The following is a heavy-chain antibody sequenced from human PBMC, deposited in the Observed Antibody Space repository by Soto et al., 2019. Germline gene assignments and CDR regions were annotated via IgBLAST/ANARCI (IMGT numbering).Heavy chain of an antibody. J-gene: IGHJ4*02. V-gene: IGHV4-39*01. D-gene: IGHD4-17*01. Sequence: PSETLSLTCTVSGGSISSSSYYWGWLRQPPGKGLEWIGSIYYSGSTYYNPSLRSRVTISVDTSKNQFSLKLTSVTAADTAVYYCAGRRIDYGANPSDYWGQGTLVTVSS. CDR1: GGSISSSSYY. CDR2: IYYSGST. CDR3: AGRRIDYGANPSDY.